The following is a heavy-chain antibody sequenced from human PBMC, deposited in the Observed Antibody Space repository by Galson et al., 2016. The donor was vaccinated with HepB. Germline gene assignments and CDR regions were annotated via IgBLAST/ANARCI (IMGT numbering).Heavy chain of an antibody. CDR1: GFTFSRHW. V-gene: IGHV3-74*01. J-gene: IGHJ4*02. CDR3: ARDNDGYSFEF. CDR2: IKGDGRHT. D-gene: IGHD5-18*01. Sequence: SLRLSCAASGFTFSRHWMHWARQAPGKGLVWVSRIKGDGRHTVYADSVQGRFSIFRDDAKNTLYLQMNSLRAEDTAVYYCARDNDGYSFEFWGQGTLVTVSS.